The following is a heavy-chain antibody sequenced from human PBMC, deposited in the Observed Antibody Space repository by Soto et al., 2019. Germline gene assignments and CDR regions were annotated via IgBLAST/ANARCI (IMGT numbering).Heavy chain of an antibody. J-gene: IGHJ4*02. CDR1: GFTFSSYG. D-gene: IGHD6-25*01. CDR3: VRRGYNWQFSDY. V-gene: IGHV3-23*01. Sequence: PGGCLRLSCAASGFTFSSYGMSWVRQAPGKGLEWVSSISNSGSEIFYAASVKGRFTISRDSSKNTLYLEMSSLRPEDTAVYYCVRRGYNWQFSDYWGQGTLVTVSS. CDR2: ISNSGSEI.